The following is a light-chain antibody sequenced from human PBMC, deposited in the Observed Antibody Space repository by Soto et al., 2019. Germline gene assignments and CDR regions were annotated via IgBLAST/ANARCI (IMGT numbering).Light chain of an antibody. V-gene: IGKV1-39*01. CDR1: QSIINY. J-gene: IGKJ4*01. CDR2: AAS. CDR3: QQSYHTLPLT. Sequence: DIQMTQSPSSLSASVGDRVTITCRASQSIINYVNWYQQRLGKAPNLLIYAASILQSGVPSRFSGSGSGRDFTLTISSLHPEDFATYYCQQSYHTLPLTFGGGTKVEI.